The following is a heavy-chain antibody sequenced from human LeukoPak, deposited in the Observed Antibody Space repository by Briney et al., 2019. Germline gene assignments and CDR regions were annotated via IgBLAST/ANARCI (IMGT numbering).Heavy chain of an antibody. J-gene: IGHJ5*02. CDR2: INPNSGGT. CDR1: GYTFTGYY. CDR3: ARDRYNWNDGWFDP. V-gene: IGHV1-2*04. Sequence: EASVKVSCKASGYTFTGYYMHWVRQAPGQGLEWMGWINPNSGGTNYAQKFQGWVTMTRDTSISTAYMELSRLRSEDTAVYYCARDRYNWNDGWFDPWGQGTLVTVSS. D-gene: IGHD1-1*01.